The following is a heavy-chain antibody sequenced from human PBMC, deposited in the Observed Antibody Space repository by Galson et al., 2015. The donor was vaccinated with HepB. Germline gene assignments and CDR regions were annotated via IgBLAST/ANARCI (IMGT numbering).Heavy chain of an antibody. CDR3: ARGSRVLSWGYYYDSSGYKPSNAFDI. D-gene: IGHD3-22*01. V-gene: IGHV1-18*01. CDR1: GYTFTSYG. J-gene: IGHJ3*02. CDR2: ISAYNGNT. Sequence: SVKVSCKASGYTFTSYGISWVRQAPGQGLEWMGWISAYNGNTNYAQKLQGRVTMTTDTSTSTAYMELRSLRSDDTAVYYCARGSRVLSWGYYYDSSGYKPSNAFDIWGQGTMVTVSS.